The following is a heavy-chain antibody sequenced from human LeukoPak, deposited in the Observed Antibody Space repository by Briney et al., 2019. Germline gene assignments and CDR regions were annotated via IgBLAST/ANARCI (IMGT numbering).Heavy chain of an antibody. D-gene: IGHD6-19*01. CDR1: GGSISSGGYY. CDR2: IDHSGTT. Sequence: SQTLSLTCTVSGGSISSGGYYWSWIRQHPGKGLEWIGYIDHSGTTYYNPSLKSRVSISLDKSQNQFSLILDSVTAADTAVYYCARVRQWLLRFDYWGQGTLVTVSS. V-gene: IGHV4-31*03. CDR3: ARVRQWLLRFDY. J-gene: IGHJ4*02.